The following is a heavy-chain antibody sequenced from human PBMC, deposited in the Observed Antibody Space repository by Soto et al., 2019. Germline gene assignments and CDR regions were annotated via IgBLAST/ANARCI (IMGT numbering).Heavy chain of an antibody. CDR2: ISAYNGNT. CDR3: AREMNHLRPYYFDY. V-gene: IGHV1-18*01. CDR1: GYTFTSYD. Sequence: ASVKVSCKASGYTFTSYDISWVRQATGQGLEWMGWISAYNGNTNYAQKLQGRVTMTTDTSTSTAYMELRSLRSDDTAVYYCAREMNHLRPYYFDYWGQGTLVTVSS. D-gene: IGHD4-17*01. J-gene: IGHJ4*02.